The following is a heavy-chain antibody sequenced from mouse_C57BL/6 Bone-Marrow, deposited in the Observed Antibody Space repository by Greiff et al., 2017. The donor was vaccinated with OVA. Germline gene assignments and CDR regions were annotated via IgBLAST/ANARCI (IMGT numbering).Heavy chain of an antibody. V-gene: IGHV1-18*01. Sequence: EVQLQQSGPELVKPGASVKIPCKASGYTFTDYNMDWVKQSHGKSLEWIGDINPNNGGTIYNQKFKGKATLTVDKSSSTAYMELRSLTSEDTAVYYCARMGYGNYGSYWGQGTLVTVSA. J-gene: IGHJ3*01. CDR1: GYTFTDYN. CDR2: INPNNGGT. CDR3: ARMGYGNYGSY. D-gene: IGHD2-10*02.